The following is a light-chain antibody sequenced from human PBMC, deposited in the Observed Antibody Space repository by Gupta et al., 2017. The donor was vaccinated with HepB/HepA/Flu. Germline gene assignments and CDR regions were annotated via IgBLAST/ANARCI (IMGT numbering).Light chain of an antibody. J-gene: IGKJ1*01. Sequence: DTQMTQSPSTLSASVGDRVTITCRASQSISSWLAWYQQKPGKAPKVLIYKASNLESGVPSRFSGSGSGTEFTLTISSLQPDDSAIYCCQQDNSSPITFGQGTKVEIK. CDR3: QQDNSSPIT. V-gene: IGKV1-5*03. CDR1: QSISSW. CDR2: KAS.